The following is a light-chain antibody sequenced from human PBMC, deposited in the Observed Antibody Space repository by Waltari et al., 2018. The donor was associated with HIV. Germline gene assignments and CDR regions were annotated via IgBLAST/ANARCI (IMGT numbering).Light chain of an antibody. Sequence: DIVMTLSPESLYVSLGERAAIKCKSSQNILHRSTNENSLVWYQQKSGKSPKFLIYWASTHESGVPDRFSVSASETNFTLTISSLQAEDGAIYYCQQVYNSPGTFGAGTSVESK. J-gene: IGKJ4*01. CDR3: QQVYNSPGT. CDR1: QNILHRSTNENS. V-gene: IGKV4-1*01. CDR2: WAS.